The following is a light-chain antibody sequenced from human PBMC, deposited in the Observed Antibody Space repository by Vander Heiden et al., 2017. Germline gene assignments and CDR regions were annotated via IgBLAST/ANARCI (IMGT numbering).Light chain of an antibody. V-gene: IGKV1-5*03. CDR3: QQYNSWT. CDR2: KAS. CDR1: QSISSW. J-gene: IGKJ1*01. Sequence: QMTQSPSTLSASVGDRVTITCRASQSISSWLAWYQQKPGKAPKLLIYKASSLESGVPSRFSGSGSGTEFTLTISSLQPDDFATYYCQQYNSWTFGQGTKVEIK.